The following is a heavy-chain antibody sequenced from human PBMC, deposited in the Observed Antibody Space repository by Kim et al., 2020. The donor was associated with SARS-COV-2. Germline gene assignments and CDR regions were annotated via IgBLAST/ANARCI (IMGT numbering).Heavy chain of an antibody. CDR1: GFTFSSYA. V-gene: IGHV3-30-3*01. D-gene: IGHD1-26*01. CDR3: ARALVGATPFDY. J-gene: IGHJ4*02. CDR2: ISYDGSNK. Sequence: GGSLRLSCAASGFTFSSYAMHWVRQAPGKGLEWVAVISYDGSNKYYADSVKGRFTISRDNSKNTLYLQMNSLRAEDTAVYYCARALVGATPFDYWGQGT.